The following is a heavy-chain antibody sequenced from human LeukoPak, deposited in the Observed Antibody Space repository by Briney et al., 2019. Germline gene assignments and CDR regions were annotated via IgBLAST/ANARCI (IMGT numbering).Heavy chain of an antibody. D-gene: IGHD3-22*01. V-gene: IGHV4-39*07. J-gene: IGHJ5*02. CDR1: GGSISSSSYY. Sequence: SETLSLTCTVSGGSISSSSYYWGWIRQPPGKGLEWIGSIYYSGSTYYNPSLKSRVTISVDTSKNQFSLKLSSVTAADTAVYYCARSAPLTDSSGPADLNWFDPWGQGTLVTVSS. CDR2: IYYSGST. CDR3: ARSAPLTDSSGPADLNWFDP.